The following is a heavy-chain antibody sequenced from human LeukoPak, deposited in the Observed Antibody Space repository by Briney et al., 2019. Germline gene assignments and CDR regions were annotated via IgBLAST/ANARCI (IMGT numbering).Heavy chain of an antibody. CDR3: AKWPEGATPKFHY. V-gene: IGHV3-23*01. Sequence: GGSLRLSCAASGFTFSSYAMSWVRQAPGKGLEWVSTISGSGDVTYYPDSVRGRFTISRDNSKNTLHLQMDSLRAEDTAIYYCAKWPEGATPKFHYWGQGTLVTVSS. CDR1: GFTFSSYA. D-gene: IGHD1-26*01. J-gene: IGHJ4*02. CDR2: ISGSGDVT.